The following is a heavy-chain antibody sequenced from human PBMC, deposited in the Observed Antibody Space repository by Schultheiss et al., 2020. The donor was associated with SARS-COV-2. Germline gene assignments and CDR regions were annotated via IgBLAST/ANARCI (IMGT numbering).Heavy chain of an antibody. CDR1: GYTLTELS. Sequence: ASVKVSCKVSGYTLTELSMHWVRQAPGKGLEWMGRINPNSDDTNYAQKFQGRVTMTRDTSISTAYMELSRLRSDDTAVYYCARVGSYSSSWYGGGNWFDPWGQGTLVTVSS. J-gene: IGHJ5*02. CDR2: INPNSDDT. V-gene: IGHV1-2*06. CDR3: ARVGSYSSSWYGGGNWFDP. D-gene: IGHD6-13*01.